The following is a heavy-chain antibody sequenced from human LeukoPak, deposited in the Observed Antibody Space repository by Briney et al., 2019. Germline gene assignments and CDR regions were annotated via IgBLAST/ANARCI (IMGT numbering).Heavy chain of an antibody. J-gene: IGHJ3*02. CDR1: GGSFSGYY. CDR2: INHSGST. D-gene: IGHD1-26*01. Sequence: SETLSLTCAVYGGSFSGYYWSWIRQPPGKGLEWIGEINHSGSTNYNPSLKSRVTISVDTSKNQFSLKLSSVTAADTAVYYCARRSGTYHAFDIWGQGTMVTISS. V-gene: IGHV4-34*01. CDR3: ARRSGTYHAFDI.